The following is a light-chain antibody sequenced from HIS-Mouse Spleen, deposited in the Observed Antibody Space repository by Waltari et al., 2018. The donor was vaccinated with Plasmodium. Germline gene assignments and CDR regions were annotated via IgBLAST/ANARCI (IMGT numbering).Light chain of an antibody. Sequence: SYELTQPSSVSVSPGQTARITCSGDVLAKKYARWFQQKPGQAPVLVIYKDSERPSGTPERFSGSSSGTTVTVTISGAQVEDEADYYCYSAADNNRVFGGGTKLTVL. CDR2: KDS. CDR3: YSAADNNRV. V-gene: IGLV3-27*01. CDR1: VLAKKY. J-gene: IGLJ3*02.